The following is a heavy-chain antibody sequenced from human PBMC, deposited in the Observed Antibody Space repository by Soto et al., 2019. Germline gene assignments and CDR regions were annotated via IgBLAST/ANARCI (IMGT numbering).Heavy chain of an antibody. D-gene: IGHD3-3*01. V-gene: IGHV3-23*01. J-gene: IGHJ4*02. CDR3: AKALRFLEWLSGDY. CDR2: ISGSVGST. Sequence: EVQLLESGGGLVQPGGSLRLSCAASGFTFSSYAMSWVRQAPGKGLEWVSAISGSVGSTYYADSVKGRFTISRDNSKNTPYLQMNSLRAEDTAVYYCAKALRFLEWLSGDYWGQGTLVTVSS. CDR1: GFTFSSYA.